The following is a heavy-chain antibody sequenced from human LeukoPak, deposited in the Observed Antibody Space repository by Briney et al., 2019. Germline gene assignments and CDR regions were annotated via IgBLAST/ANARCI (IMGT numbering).Heavy chain of an antibody. V-gene: IGHV3-66*04. Sequence: GGSLRLSCAASGFTFSSYAMIWVRQAPGKGLEWVSTIYGGGDTYYEDSVKGRFTLSRDHSRNTLHLQLNSLRVEDTPQYYCARQGPHHRMDVWRQRTTVTVS. CDR1: GFTFSSYA. CDR3: ARQGPHHRMDV. J-gene: IGHJ6*01. CDR2: IYGGGDT.